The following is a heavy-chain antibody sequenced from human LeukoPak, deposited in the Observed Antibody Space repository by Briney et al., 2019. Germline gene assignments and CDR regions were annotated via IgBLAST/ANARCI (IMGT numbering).Heavy chain of an antibody. CDR1: GYTFSNYY. J-gene: IGHJ4*02. CDR3: AAEVDH. V-gene: IGHV1-46*01. Sequence: ASVKVSCXASGYTFSNYYMHWVRQAPGQGLEWMGIINPSGGTTSYAQKFQGRVTMTRDTSTSTVYMELRSLRSEDTAVYYCAAEVDHWGQGTLVTVSS. CDR2: INPSGGTT.